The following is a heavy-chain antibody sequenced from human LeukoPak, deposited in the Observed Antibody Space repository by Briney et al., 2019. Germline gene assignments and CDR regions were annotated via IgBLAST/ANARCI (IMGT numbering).Heavy chain of an antibody. Sequence: SETLSLTCTASGFSISSYYRSWIRQPPGKGLEWIGYIYYSGSTNYNPSLKSRVTISVDTSKNQFSLKLSTVTAADTAVYYCARLLKDIVVVPAAMYYYYYMDVWGKGTTVTVSS. CDR1: GFSISSYY. D-gene: IGHD2-2*01. V-gene: IGHV4-59*08. CDR3: ARLLKDIVVVPAAMYYYYYMDV. CDR2: IYYSGST. J-gene: IGHJ6*03.